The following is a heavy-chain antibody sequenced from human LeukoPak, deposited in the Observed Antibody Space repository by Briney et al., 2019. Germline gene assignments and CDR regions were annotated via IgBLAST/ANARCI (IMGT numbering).Heavy chain of an antibody. V-gene: IGHV1-46*01. CDR1: GYTFTSYY. D-gene: IGHD3-9*01. CDR3: AAYYDILTGYPTNFDI. Sequence: GASVKVSCKASGYTFTSYYMHWVRQAPGQGLEWMGIINPSGGNTNYAQKLQGRVTMTTDTSASTAYMELRSLRSDDTAVYCCAAYYDILTGYPTNFDIWGQGTMVTVSS. CDR2: INPSGGNT. J-gene: IGHJ3*02.